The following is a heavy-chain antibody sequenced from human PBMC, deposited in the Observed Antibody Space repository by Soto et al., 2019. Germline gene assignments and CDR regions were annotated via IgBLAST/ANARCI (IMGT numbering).Heavy chain of an antibody. Sequence: QLQLQESGSGLVKPSQTLSLTCAVSGGSISSGDYSWSWIRQPPGKGLEWIGYIYHSGSTYYNPSLKSRVTVSVDRSKTQFSLKLSSVTAADRAVSYWARWWMYDPRFAPWGQGTLVTVSS. D-gene: IGHD2-8*01. CDR1: GGSISSGDYS. CDR2: IYHSGST. J-gene: IGHJ5*02. CDR3: ARWWMYDPRFAP. V-gene: IGHV4-30-2*01.